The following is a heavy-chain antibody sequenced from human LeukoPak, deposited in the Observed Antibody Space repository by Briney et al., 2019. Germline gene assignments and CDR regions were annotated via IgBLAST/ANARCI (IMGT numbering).Heavy chain of an antibody. CDR2: INHSGST. V-gene: IGHV4-34*01. CDR3: ARGRGWNYNYYMDV. Sequence: SETLSLTCAVYGGSFSGYYWSWIRQPPGKGLEWIGEINHSGSTNYNPSLKSRVTISVDTSKNQYSLKLSSVTAADTAVYYCARGRGWNYNYYMDVWGKGTTVTVSS. D-gene: IGHD6-19*01. CDR1: GGSFSGYY. J-gene: IGHJ6*03.